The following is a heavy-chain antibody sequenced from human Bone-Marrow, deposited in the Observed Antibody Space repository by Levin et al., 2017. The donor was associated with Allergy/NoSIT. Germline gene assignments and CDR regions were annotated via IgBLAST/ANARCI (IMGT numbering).Heavy chain of an antibody. V-gene: IGHV1-8*01. J-gene: IGHJ5*02. CDR1: GYTFTSYN. D-gene: IGHD3-22*01. CDR2: INPNSGHT. CDR3: ARGDCYSGSCYGPDWFDP. Sequence: RGESLKISCKTSGYTFTSYNVYWVRQAPGQGLEYMGYINPNSGHTGFAQKFQGRLTMTRNSSITTAYMELSGLRSEDTAIYYCARGDCYSGSCYGPDWFDPWGQGTQVTVSS.